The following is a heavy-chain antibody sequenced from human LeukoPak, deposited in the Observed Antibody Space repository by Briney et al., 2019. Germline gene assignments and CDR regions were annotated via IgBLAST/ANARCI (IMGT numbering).Heavy chain of an antibody. V-gene: IGHV4-59*01. CDR2: IYYSGST. D-gene: IGHD2/OR15-2a*01. Sequence: KTSETLSLTCTVSGGSISSYYWSWIRQPPGKGLEWIGYIYYSGSTNYNPSLKSRVTISVDTSKNQFSLRLSSVTAADTAVYYCARVPFSEDYFDYWGQGTLVTVSS. J-gene: IGHJ4*02. CDR3: ARVPFSEDYFDY. CDR1: GGSISSYY.